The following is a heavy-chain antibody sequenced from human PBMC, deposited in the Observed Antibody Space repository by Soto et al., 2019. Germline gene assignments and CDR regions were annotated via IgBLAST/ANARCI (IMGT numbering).Heavy chain of an antibody. Sequence: ASVKVSCKASGYSFTSYAVHWVRQAPGQSLEWMGWINAGNGNTKYSQKFQGRVTITRDTSASTGYMELRSLRSEDTAVYYCERGDSTSQLQVWLDPWGQGTLVTVSS. V-gene: IGHV1-3*01. CDR2: INAGNGNT. J-gene: IGHJ5*02. CDR1: GYSFTSYA. D-gene: IGHD6-13*01. CDR3: ERGDSTSQLQVWLDP.